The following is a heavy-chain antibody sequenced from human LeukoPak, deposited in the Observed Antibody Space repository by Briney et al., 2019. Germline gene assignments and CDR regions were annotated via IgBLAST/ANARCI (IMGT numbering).Heavy chain of an antibody. V-gene: IGHV4-39*01. Sequence: SETLSLTCTVSGGSISSSSYYWGWIRQPPGQGLEWIGSIYYSGSTYYHPSLKSRVTISVDTSKNQFSLKLSSVTAADTAVYYCARKGIAVAGTGDYWGQGTLVTVSS. D-gene: IGHD6-19*01. CDR2: IYYSGST. CDR1: GGSISSSSYY. CDR3: ARKGIAVAGTGDY. J-gene: IGHJ4*02.